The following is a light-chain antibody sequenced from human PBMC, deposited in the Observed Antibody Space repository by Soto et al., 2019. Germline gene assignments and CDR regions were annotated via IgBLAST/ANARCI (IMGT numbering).Light chain of an antibody. CDR1: QSISGW. CDR3: QQYNSYSRT. CDR2: DAS. J-gene: IGKJ1*01. Sequence: DIQMTQSPSTLSASVGDRVTITCRASQSISGWLAWYQQKPGKAPKLLIYDASSLESGVPSRFSGSGSGTEFTLTISSLQPDDFATYYCQQYNSYSRTFGQGTKVDSK. V-gene: IGKV1-5*01.